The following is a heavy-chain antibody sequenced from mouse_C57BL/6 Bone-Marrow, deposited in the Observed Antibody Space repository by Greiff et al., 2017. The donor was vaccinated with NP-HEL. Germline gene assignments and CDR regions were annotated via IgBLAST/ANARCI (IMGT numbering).Heavy chain of an antibody. D-gene: IGHD1-1*01. J-gene: IGHJ4*01. CDR1: GYTFTSYG. V-gene: IGHV1-81*01. CDR3: ARDYGSSFAMDY. Sequence: QVQLQQSGAELARPGASVKLSCKASGYTFTSYGISWVKQRTGQGLEWIGEIYPRSGNTYYNEKFKGKATLTADKSSSTAYMELRSLTSADSAVYFCARDYGSSFAMDYWGQGTSVTVSS. CDR2: IYPRSGNT.